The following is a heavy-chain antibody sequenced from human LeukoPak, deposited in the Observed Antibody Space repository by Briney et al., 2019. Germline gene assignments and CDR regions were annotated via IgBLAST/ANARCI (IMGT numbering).Heavy chain of an antibody. CDR1: GFTVSINY. D-gene: IGHD3-10*01. V-gene: IGHV3-53*04. CDR2: IYSGGST. CDR3: AREDRYGSGKFDY. J-gene: IGHJ4*02. Sequence: PGGTLRLSRAASGFTVSINYMSWVREAPGKGLEWVSVIYSGGSTYYADSVKGRFTISRHNSKNTLYLQMNSLRAEDTGVYYCAREDRYGSGKFDYWGPGTLVTVSS.